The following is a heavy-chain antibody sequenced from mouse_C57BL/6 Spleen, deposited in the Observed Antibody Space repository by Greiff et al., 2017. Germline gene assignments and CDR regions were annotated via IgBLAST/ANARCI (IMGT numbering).Heavy chain of an antibody. D-gene: IGHD1-1*01. V-gene: IGHV3-6*01. CDR2: ISYDGSN. CDR3: ARERVYGTYYFDY. CDR1: GYSITSGYY. J-gene: IGHJ2*01. Sequence: EVKLQESGPGLVKPSQSLSLTCSVTGYSITSGYYWNWIRQFPGNKLEWMGYISYDGSNNYNPSLKNRISITRDTSKNQFFLKLNSVTTEDTATYYCARERVYGTYYFDYWGQGTTLTVSS.